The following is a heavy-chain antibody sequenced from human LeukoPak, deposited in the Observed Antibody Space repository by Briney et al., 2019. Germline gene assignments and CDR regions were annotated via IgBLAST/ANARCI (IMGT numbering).Heavy chain of an antibody. CDR1: GFTFSSYW. CDR2: INTDGSST. Sequence: PGGSLRLSCAASGFTFSSYWMHWVRQAPGKGLVWVSRINTDGSSTSYADSVKGRFTISRDNAKNTLYLQMNSLRAEDTAVYYCATPGIDSSSWAPTPWGQGTLVTVSS. D-gene: IGHD6-13*01. V-gene: IGHV3-74*01. CDR3: ATPGIDSSSWAPTP. J-gene: IGHJ5*02.